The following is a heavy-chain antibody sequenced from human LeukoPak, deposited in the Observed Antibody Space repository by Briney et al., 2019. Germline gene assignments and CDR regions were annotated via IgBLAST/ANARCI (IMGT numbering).Heavy chain of an antibody. D-gene: IGHD4-23*01. CDR3: ARVGIGYGGKTGCGAFDI. CDR2: ICNSSSYK. CDR1: GFTFSSYS. V-gene: IGHV3-21*01. Sequence: PGGSLRLSCAASGFTFSSYSMNWVRQAPGKGLEWVSSICNSSSYKYYEDSVKGRFTISRDNAKNSLYLQMNSVGAEGTAVYYCARVGIGYGGKTGCGAFDIWGQGTMVTVFS. J-gene: IGHJ3*02.